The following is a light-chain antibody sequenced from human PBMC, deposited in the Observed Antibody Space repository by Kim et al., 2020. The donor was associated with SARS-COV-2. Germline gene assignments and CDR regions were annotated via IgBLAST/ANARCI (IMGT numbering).Light chain of an antibody. CDR2: SND. CDR3: AVWDDSLSGFLV. CDR1: SSNIGSNY. Sequence: QSVLTQPPSASGTPGQRVTISCSGSSSNIGSNYVYWYQQLPGTAPKLLIFSNDQRPPGVPDRFSGSRSGTSASLAISGLRSEDEAEYYCAVWDDSLSGFLVFGGGTQLTVL. J-gene: IGLJ2*01. V-gene: IGLV1-47*02.